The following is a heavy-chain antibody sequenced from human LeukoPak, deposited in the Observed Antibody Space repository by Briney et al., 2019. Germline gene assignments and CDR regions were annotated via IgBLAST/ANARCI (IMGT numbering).Heavy chain of an antibody. D-gene: IGHD3-22*01. CDR3: AKTNRYYSD. V-gene: IGHV3-23*01. J-gene: IGHJ4*02. CDR2: ISGIGGTT. Sequence: PGGSLRLSCATPGFTFSSYGMTSVRQARGKGLGCVSGISGIGGTTYYADSVMGRFTIYRDNSKNSLSLQVSSLRAEDTAVYYCAKTNRYYSDWGQGTLVTVSS. CDR1: GFTFSSYG.